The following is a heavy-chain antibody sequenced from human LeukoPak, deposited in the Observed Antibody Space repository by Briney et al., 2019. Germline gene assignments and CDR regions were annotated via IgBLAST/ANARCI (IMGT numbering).Heavy chain of an antibody. CDR2: ISAYNGNT. Sequence: ASVKVSCKASGYTFTSYGISWVRQAPGQGLEWMGWISAYNGNTNYAQKLQGRVTMTTDASTSTAYMELRSLRSDDTAVYYCARDLFIVGATAHFDYWGQGTLVTVSS. CDR3: ARDLFIVGATAHFDY. V-gene: IGHV1-18*01. CDR1: GYTFTSYG. D-gene: IGHD1-26*01. J-gene: IGHJ4*02.